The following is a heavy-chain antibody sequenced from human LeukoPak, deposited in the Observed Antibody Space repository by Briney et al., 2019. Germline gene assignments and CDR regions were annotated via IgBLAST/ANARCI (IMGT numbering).Heavy chain of an antibody. CDR2: IYTSGST. V-gene: IGHV4-61*02. D-gene: IGHD5-12*01. CDR3: ARDSGYSGYSYYYYYMDV. Sequence: SQTLSLTCTVSGGSISSGSYYWSWIRQPAGKGLEWIGRIYTSGSTNYNPSLKSRVTISVDTSKSQFSLKLSSVTAADTAVYYCARDSGYSGYSYYYYYMDVWGKGTTVTVSS. J-gene: IGHJ6*03. CDR1: GGSISSGSYY.